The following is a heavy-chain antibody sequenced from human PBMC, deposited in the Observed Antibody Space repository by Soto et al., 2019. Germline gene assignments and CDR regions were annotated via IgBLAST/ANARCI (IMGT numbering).Heavy chain of an antibody. J-gene: IGHJ3*02. CDR2: IYSGGST. Sequence: EVQLVETGGGLIQPGGSLRLSCAASGFTVSSNYMSWVRQAPGKGLELVSVIYSGGSTYYADSVKGRFTISRDNSKNRLNLQMNSLRAEDTAVYYCARGVTIFGVDGAFDIWGQRPMVTVSS. V-gene: IGHV3-53*02. CDR3: ARGVTIFGVDGAFDI. D-gene: IGHD3-3*01. CDR1: GFTVSSNY.